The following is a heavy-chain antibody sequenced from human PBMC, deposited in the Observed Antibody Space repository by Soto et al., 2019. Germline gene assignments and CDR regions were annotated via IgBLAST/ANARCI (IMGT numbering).Heavy chain of an antibody. J-gene: IGHJ5*02. CDR3: ARDRGCSGGSCYSPYWFDP. Sequence: QVQLQESGPGLVNPSETLSLTCTVSGSSVSSGSSYWSWIRQPPGKGLEGIGYIYYSGSTNYIPALKSRVPLSEGTPKNPFSLKLSSVAATDTAVYYCARDRGCSGGSCYSPYWFDPWGQGTLVTVSS. D-gene: IGHD2-15*01. CDR2: IYYSGST. V-gene: IGHV4-61*01. CDR1: GSSVSSGSSY.